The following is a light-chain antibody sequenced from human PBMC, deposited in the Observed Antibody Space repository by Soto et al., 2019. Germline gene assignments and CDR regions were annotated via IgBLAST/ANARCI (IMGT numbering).Light chain of an antibody. CDR3: CLYTVMLFV. V-gene: IGLV2-11*01. CDR1: SSDVGGYNY. Sequence: QSALTQPRSVSGSPGQSVTISCTGTSSDVGGYNYVSWYQQHPGKAPKLMIYDVSKRPSGVPDRFSGSKSGNTASLTISGVQAEDEADSYCCLYTVMLFVVGGATQLTV. CDR2: DVS. J-gene: IGLJ2*01.